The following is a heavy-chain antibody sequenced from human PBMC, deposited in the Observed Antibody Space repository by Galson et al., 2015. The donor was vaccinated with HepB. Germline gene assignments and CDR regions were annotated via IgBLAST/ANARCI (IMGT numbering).Heavy chain of an antibody. Sequence: SLRLSCAASGFTFSSYATSWVRQAPGKGLEWVSSISGAGSPTYYADSVQGRFIISRDNSKNTMYLQMSSLRAEDTAIYYCAKGYSGTSSGLGDDWGQGTLVTVSS. V-gene: IGHV3-23*01. CDR1: GFTFSSYA. J-gene: IGHJ4*02. CDR2: ISGAGSPT. D-gene: IGHD1-26*01. CDR3: AKGYSGTSSGLGDD.